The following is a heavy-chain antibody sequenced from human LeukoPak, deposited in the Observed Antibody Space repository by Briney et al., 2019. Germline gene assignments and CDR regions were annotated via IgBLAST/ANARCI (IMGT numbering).Heavy chain of an antibody. J-gene: IGHJ4*02. CDR2: ISGTGDST. D-gene: IGHD3-3*01. CDR1: RFTFSSYA. Sequence: GGSLRLSCAASRFTFSSYAMSWVRQAPGKGLEWVSAISGTGDSTYYADSVKGRFTISRDDSKNTLYLQMNSLRAEDTAIYYCAKDFDFWSAYYRGDDCWGQGTLVTVSS. V-gene: IGHV3-23*01. CDR3: AKDFDFWSAYYRGDDC.